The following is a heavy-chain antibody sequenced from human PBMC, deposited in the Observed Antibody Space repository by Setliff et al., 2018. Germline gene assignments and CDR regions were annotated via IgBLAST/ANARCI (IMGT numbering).Heavy chain of an antibody. CDR3: SGLVRYCTTTSCQGASGAEF. V-gene: IGHV1-18*01. Sequence: ASVKVSCKASGYTFSNYGITWVRQAPGQGLEWMGWISAYSGNTKYAQKLQGRVTMTTGTSTTTAYLELRSLTSDDTAVYYCSGLVRYCTTTSCQGASGAEFWGQGTLVTVSS. J-gene: IGHJ4*02. D-gene: IGHD2-2*01. CDR1: GYTFSNYG. CDR2: ISAYSGNT.